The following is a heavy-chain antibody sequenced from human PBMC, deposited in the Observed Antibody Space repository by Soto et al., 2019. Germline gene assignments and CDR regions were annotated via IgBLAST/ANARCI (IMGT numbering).Heavy chain of an antibody. D-gene: IGHD4-17*01. CDR2: ISYDGSNK. Sequence: GGSLRLSCAASGFTFSSYGMHWVRQAPGKGLEWVAAISYDGSNKYYADSVKGRFTISRDNSKNTLYLQMNSLRAEDTAVYYCAKDYGGILVYWGQGTLVTVSS. CDR1: GFTFSSYG. J-gene: IGHJ4*02. CDR3: AKDYGGILVY. V-gene: IGHV3-30*18.